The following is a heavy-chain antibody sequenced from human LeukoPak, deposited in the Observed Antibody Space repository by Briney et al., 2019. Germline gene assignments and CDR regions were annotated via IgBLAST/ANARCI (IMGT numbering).Heavy chain of an antibody. CDR2: IYTSGST. V-gene: IGHV4-4*07. J-gene: IGHJ4*02. D-gene: IGHD2-8*01. CDR3: AREPGLMVLPAN. Sequence: PSETLSLTCTVSGGSISSYYWSWIRQPAGKGLEWIGRIYTSGSTNYNPSLQSRVTISIDKSKNQFSLKLSSVTAADTAVYYCAREPGLMVLPANGGQGTLVTVSS. CDR1: GGSISSYY.